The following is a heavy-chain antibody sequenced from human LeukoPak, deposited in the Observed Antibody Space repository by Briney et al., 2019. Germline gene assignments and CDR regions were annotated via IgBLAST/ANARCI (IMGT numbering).Heavy chain of an antibody. CDR3: AKDLVVGALDY. Sequence: GGSLRLSCAASGFTFSSYAMTWVRQAPGKGLQWVSAVSGSGAHTYYADSVKGRFTISRDNSRNMLFLQMNSLRADDTAVYYCAKDLVVGALDYWGQGTLVTVSS. V-gene: IGHV3-23*01. J-gene: IGHJ4*02. D-gene: IGHD1-26*01. CDR1: GFTFSSYA. CDR2: VSGSGAHT.